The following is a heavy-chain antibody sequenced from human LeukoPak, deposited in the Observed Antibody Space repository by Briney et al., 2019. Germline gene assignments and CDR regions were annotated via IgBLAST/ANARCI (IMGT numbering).Heavy chain of an antibody. V-gene: IGHV3-74*01. Sequence: GVSLRLSCAASGFTFSSYWMHWVRQAPAKGLVWVSRINSDGSSTNYPDSVKGRFTISRDNAKNPRYLQMNSLRVEDTAVYSCARDYGTGPYDFGDYFYFDPWGQGNLVTVSS. J-gene: IGHJ5*02. CDR3: ARDYGTGPYDFGDYFYFDP. CDR1: GFTFSSYW. D-gene: IGHD4-17*01. CDR2: INSDGSST.